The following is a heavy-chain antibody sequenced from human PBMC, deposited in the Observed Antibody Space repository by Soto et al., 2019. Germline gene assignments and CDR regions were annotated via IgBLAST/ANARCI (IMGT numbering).Heavy chain of an antibody. D-gene: IGHD5-12*01. Sequence: SETLSLTCTVSGGSISSYYWSWIRQPPGKGLEWIGYIYYSGSTNYNPSLKSRVTISVDTSKNQFSLKLSSVTAADTAVYYCAGGEYSGYDYYFDYWGQGTLVTVSS. V-gene: IGHV4-59*01. CDR1: GGSISSYY. CDR2: IYYSGST. CDR3: AGGEYSGYDYYFDY. J-gene: IGHJ4*02.